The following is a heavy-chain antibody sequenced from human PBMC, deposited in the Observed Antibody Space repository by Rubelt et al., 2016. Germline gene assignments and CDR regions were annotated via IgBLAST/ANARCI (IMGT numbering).Heavy chain of an antibody. D-gene: IGHD6-13*01. CDR2: INHSGST. Sequence: QVQLQQWGAGLLKPSETLSLTCAGYGGSFSGYYWSWIRQPPGKGLEWIGEINHSGSTNYNPSLKSRVAISVDTSKNQFSLKLSSVTAADTAVYYCARGRRGSSSWLGRDYYGMDVWGQGTTVTVSS. CDR3: ARGRRGSSSWLGRDYYGMDV. J-gene: IGHJ6*02. V-gene: IGHV4-34*01. CDR1: GGSFSGYY.